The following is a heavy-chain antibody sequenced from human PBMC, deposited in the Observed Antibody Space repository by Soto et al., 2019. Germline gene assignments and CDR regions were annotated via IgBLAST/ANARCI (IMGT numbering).Heavy chain of an antibody. CDR2: ISSSSTI. D-gene: IGHD4-17*01. CDR1: GFTFSSYS. J-gene: IGHJ6*02. CDR3: ARDTGYYGMDV. V-gene: IGHV3-48*01. Sequence: EVQLVESGGGLVQPGGSLRLSCAASGFTFSSYSMNWVRQAPGKGLEWVSYISSSSTIYYADSVKGRFTISRDNAKNSLYLQMNSLRAEDTAVYYCARDTGYYGMDVWGQGTTVTVSS.